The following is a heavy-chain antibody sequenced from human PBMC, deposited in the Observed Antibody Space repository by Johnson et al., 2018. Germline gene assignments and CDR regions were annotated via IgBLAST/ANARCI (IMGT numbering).Heavy chain of an antibody. CDR3: AKVGHYGDPAFDI. D-gene: IGHD4-17*01. Sequence: QVQLVQSGGGVVQPGRSLRLSCAASGFTFSSYGMHWVRQAPGKGLEWVAVISYDGSNKYYADSVKGRFTISRDNSKNTLYLQMNSLRAEDTAVYYCAKVGHYGDPAFDIWGQGTMVTVSS. V-gene: IGHV3-30*18. CDR2: ISYDGSNK. CDR1: GFTFSSYG. J-gene: IGHJ3*02.